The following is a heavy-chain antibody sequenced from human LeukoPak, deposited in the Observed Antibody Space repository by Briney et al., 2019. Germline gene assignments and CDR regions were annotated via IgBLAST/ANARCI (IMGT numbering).Heavy chain of an antibody. V-gene: IGHV4-39*07. J-gene: IGHJ4*02. Sequence: PSETLSLTCTVSGGSISSSSYYWGWIRQPPGKGLEWIGSIYYSGSTYCNPSLKSRVTISVDTPKNQFSLKLSSVTAADTAVYYCARGGRTRYNWNQGYLDYWGQGTLVTVSS. CDR1: GGSISSSSYY. CDR2: IYYSGST. D-gene: IGHD1-20*01. CDR3: ARGGRTRYNWNQGYLDY.